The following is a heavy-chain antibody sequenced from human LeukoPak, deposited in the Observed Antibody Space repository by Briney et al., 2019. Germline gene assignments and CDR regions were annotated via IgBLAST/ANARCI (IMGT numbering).Heavy chain of an antibody. CDR1: GFTFSDYY. Sequence: PGGSLRLSCAASGFTFSDYYMSWIRQAPGKGLEWVSYTSGSGSYTNYADSVKGRFTISRDNAKNSLYLQMNSLRAEDTAVYYCARDIGIAAAQDYWGQGTLVTVSS. V-gene: IGHV3-11*05. CDR2: TSGSGSYT. J-gene: IGHJ4*02. CDR3: ARDIGIAAAQDY. D-gene: IGHD6-13*01.